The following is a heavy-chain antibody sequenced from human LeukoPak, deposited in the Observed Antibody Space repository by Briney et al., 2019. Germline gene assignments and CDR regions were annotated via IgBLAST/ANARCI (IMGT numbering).Heavy chain of an antibody. Sequence: GGSLRLSCAASGFTFSTYTMSCVRQAPGKGLEWVSSISSSSSFIYNADSMKGRFTISRDNAKNSLYLQMNSLRAEDAAVYYCATRPEDYGDYYLSGEYFQHWGQGTLVTVSS. J-gene: IGHJ1*01. CDR3: ATRPEDYGDYYLSGEYFQH. CDR1: GFTFSTYT. CDR2: ISSSSSFI. D-gene: IGHD4-17*01. V-gene: IGHV3-21*04.